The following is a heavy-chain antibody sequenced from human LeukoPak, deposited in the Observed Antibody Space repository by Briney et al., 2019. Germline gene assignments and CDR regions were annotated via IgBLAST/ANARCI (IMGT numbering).Heavy chain of an antibody. V-gene: IGHV3-30*18. Sequence: LPGGSLRLSCAASGFTFSTYAMHWVRQAPGKGLERVAVISYDGSNKYYADSVKGRFTISRDNSKNTLYLQMNTLRAEDTAVYYCAKDVSWNWFDPWGQGTLVTVSS. J-gene: IGHJ5*02. CDR3: AKDVSWNWFDP. CDR1: GFTFSTYA. CDR2: ISYDGSNK.